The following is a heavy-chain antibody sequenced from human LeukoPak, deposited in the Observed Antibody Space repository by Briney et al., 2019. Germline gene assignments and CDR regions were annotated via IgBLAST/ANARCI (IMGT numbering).Heavy chain of an antibody. V-gene: IGHV3-33*01. D-gene: IGHD3-16*02. CDR2: IWYDGSEQ. CDR1: GFTFSTYA. CDR3: AREGDSRWGELSP. Sequence: PGGSLRLSCAAPGFTFSTYAIHWVRQAPGKGLEWVAVIWYDGSEQYYADSVKGRFIISRDNSKSTSDLQMNSLRAEDTAVYYCAREGDSRWGELSPWGQGTLVTVSA. J-gene: IGHJ1*01.